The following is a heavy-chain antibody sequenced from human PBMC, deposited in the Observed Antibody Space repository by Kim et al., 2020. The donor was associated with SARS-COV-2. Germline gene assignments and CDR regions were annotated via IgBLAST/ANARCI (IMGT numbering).Heavy chain of an antibody. Sequence: VGSLRLSCAASGFTFGSYWMTWVRQAPGKGLEWVANIKQDGSQKYYVDSVKGRFTISRDDAKNSLYLQMNSLRAEDTAVYYCARTLTGTTESFEYWGQGT. CDR3: ARTLTGTTESFEY. CDR2: IKQDGSQK. CDR1: GFTFGSYW. J-gene: IGHJ1*01. D-gene: IGHD3-9*01. V-gene: IGHV3-7*03.